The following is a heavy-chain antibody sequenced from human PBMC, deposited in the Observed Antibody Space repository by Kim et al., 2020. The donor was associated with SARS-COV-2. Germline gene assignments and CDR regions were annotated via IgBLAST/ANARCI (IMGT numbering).Heavy chain of an antibody. J-gene: IGHJ5*02. CDR1: GGSVSDFY. CDR3: ARLFINWFDP. CDR2: LYYSGTT. Sequence: SETLSLTCTVSGGSVSDFYWSWIRQSPGKGLEWIGYLYYSGTTNYNPSLRGRATMSRDTSKNQFFLRLTSVTAADTAMYYCARLFINWFDPWGQGTLVTV. V-gene: IGHV4-59*08.